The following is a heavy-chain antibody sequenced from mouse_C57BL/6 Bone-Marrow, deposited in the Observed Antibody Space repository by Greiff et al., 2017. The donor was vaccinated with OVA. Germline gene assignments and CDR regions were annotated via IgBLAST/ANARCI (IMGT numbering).Heavy chain of an antibody. CDR1: GYTFTSYC. V-gene: IGHV1-55*01. Sequence: VQLQQSGAELVKPGASVKMSCKASGYTFTSYCITWVKQRPGQGLEWIGDIYPGSGSTNYTEKFTSKATLTVDTSSSTAYMPLSSLTSEDSAVYCGARGGQIRQPVDYWGQGTLVTVSA. CDR3: ARGGQIRQPVDY. D-gene: IGHD3-2*02. CDR2: IYPGSGST. J-gene: IGHJ3*01.